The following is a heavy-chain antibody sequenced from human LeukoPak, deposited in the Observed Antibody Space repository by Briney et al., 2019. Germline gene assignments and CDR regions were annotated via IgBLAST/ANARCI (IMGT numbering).Heavy chain of an antibody. CDR3: AGSLGYCSGGSCYSYGYFDY. Sequence: QAGGSLRLSCAASGFTFSSYWMSWVRQAPGKGLEWVANIKQDGSEKYYVDSVKGRFTISRDNAKNSLYLQMNSLRAEDTAVYYCAGSLGYCSGGSCYSYGYFDYWGQGTLVTVSS. CDR1: GFTFSSYW. D-gene: IGHD2-15*01. J-gene: IGHJ4*02. CDR2: IKQDGSEK. V-gene: IGHV3-7*01.